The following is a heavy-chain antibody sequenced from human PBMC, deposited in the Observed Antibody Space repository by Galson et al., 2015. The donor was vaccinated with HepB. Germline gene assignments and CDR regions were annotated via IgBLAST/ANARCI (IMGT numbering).Heavy chain of an antibody. V-gene: IGHV4-4*02. Sequence: SETLSLTCAVSGGSISSRNWWSWVRQPPGKGLEWIGEIYHSGSTNYNPSLKSRFTISVDKSKNQFSLKLSSVTATDTAVYYCARGPPWKWSRHNWFDPWGQGTLVTVSS. CDR3: ARGPPWKWSRHNWFDP. J-gene: IGHJ5*02. CDR1: GGSISSRNW. D-gene: IGHD2-15*01. CDR2: IYHSGST.